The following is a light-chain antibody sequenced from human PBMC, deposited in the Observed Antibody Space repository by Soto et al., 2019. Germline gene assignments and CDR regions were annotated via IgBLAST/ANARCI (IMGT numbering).Light chain of an antibody. V-gene: IGLV1-40*01. Sequence: QSVLTQPPSVSGAPGQRVTISCSGTSSSIGAGYEVHWYHQLPGTAPKPVVSGNGNRPSGVPDRLSASKSGTSASLAITGIQAQDEGNYSCKSYDKRLTAYVFGTGTKVTVL. J-gene: IGLJ1*01. CDR1: SSSIGAGYE. CDR3: KSYDKRLTAYV. CDR2: GNG.